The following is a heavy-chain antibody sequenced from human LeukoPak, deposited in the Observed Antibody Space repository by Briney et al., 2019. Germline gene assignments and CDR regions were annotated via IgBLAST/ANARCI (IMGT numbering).Heavy chain of an antibody. J-gene: IGHJ4*02. V-gene: IGHV3-48*02. CDR3: ARDRCSGGSCYSGFDY. CDR1: GFTFSSYS. CDR2: ISSSSSTI. D-gene: IGHD2-15*01. Sequence: PGRSLRLSCAASGFTFSSYSMNWVRQAPGKGLEWVSYISSSSSTIYYADSVKGRFTISRDNAKNSLYLQMNSLRDEDTAVYYCARDRCSGGSCYSGFDYWGQGTLVTVSS.